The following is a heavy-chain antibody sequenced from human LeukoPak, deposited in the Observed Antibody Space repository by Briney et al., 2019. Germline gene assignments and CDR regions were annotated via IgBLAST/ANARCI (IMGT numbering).Heavy chain of an antibody. V-gene: IGHV3-53*01. Sequence: GGSLRLSCAASGFTVSSNYMSWVRQAPGKGLEWVSVIYSGGSTYYADSVKGRFTVSRDNSKNTLYLQMNSLRAEDTAVYYCARTVAGNWFDPWGQGTLVPVSS. CDR3: ARTVAGNWFDP. D-gene: IGHD6-19*01. J-gene: IGHJ5*02. CDR1: GFTVSSNY. CDR2: IYSGGST.